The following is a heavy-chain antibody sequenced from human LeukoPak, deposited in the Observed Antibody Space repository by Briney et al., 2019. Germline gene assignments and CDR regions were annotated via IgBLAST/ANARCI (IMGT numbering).Heavy chain of an antibody. CDR1: GLRFSDLC. D-gene: IGHD3-10*01. CDR2: IRGDWHDT. J-gene: IGHJ4*02. Sequence: GGSLRLSCTASGLRFSDLCMHWVRQAPGKGLVWVSRIRGDWHDTTYADSVKGRFTAYRDNAQTTLYLRMNSLRVEDTAVYYCASDRVLGAGTLDNWGQGTLVTVSS. V-gene: IGHV3-74*01. CDR3: ASDRVLGAGTLDN.